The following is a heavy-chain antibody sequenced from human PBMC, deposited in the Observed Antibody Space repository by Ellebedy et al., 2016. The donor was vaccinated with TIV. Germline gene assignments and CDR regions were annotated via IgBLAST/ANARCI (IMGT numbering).Heavy chain of an antibody. CDR3: ARRPYSSGWYAEMRGWFDP. CDR2: INAGNGNT. V-gene: IGHV1-3*01. CDR1: GYTFTSYA. Sequence: ASVKVSXXASGYTFTSYAMHWVRQAPGQRLEWMGWINAGNGNTKYSQKFQGRVTITRDTSASTAYMELSSLRSEDTAVYYCARRPYSSGWYAEMRGWFDPWGQGTLVTVSS. D-gene: IGHD6-19*01. J-gene: IGHJ5*02.